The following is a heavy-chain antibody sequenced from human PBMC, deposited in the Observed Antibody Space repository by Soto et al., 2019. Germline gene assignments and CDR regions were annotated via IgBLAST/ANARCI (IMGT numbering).Heavy chain of an antibody. CDR3: AKGSSFEYSGSYLLI. CDR2: ISGSGVNT. D-gene: IGHD1-26*01. J-gene: IGHJ3*02. CDR1: GFTFSSYA. Sequence: EVQLLESGGGLVQPGGSLRLSCAASGFTFSSYAMSWVRQAPGKGLEWVSAISGSGVNTYYADSVKGRFTVSRDNSKNTLYMQMNSLRAADTAVYYCAKGSSFEYSGSYLLIWGQGTMVTVSS. V-gene: IGHV3-23*01.